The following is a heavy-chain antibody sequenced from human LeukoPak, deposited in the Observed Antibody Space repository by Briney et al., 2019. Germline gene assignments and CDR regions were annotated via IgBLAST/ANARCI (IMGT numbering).Heavy chain of an antibody. Sequence: GGSLRLSCAASGFTFSSYSMNWVRQAPGKGLEWVSSISSSSSYIYYADSVKGRFTISRDNAKNSLYLQMNSLRAEDTAVYYCARDLRGGYYYMDVWGKGTTVTVSS. CDR3: ARDLRGGYYYMDV. CDR1: GFTFSSYS. D-gene: IGHD3-10*01. J-gene: IGHJ6*03. CDR2: ISSSSSYI. V-gene: IGHV3-21*01.